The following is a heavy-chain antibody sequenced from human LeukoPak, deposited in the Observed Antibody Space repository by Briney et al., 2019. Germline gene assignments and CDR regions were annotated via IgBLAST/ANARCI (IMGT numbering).Heavy chain of an antibody. J-gene: IGHJ5*02. V-gene: IGHV3-74*01. CDR2: INSDGSSA. CDR1: GFTFSSYW. Sequence: GGSLRLSCAASGFTFSSYWMHWVRQAPGKGLVWVSRINSDGSSASYADSVKGRFTISRDNAKNTLYLQMNSPRAEDTAVYYCARDRITMVRGVIHNWFDPWGQGTLVTVSS. D-gene: IGHD3-10*01. CDR3: ARDRITMVRGVIHNWFDP.